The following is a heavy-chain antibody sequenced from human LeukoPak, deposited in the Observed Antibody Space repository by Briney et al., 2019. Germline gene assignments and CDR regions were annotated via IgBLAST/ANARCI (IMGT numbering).Heavy chain of an antibody. CDR2: ISSSSSYI. CDR1: GFTFSSYS. Sequence: GGSLRLSCAASGFTFSSYSMNWVRQAPGKGLEWVSSISSSSSYIYYADSVKGRFTISRDNAKNSLYLQMNSLRAEDTAVYYCARYYYDRSGYPNFDYWGQGTLVTVSS. J-gene: IGHJ4*02. CDR3: ARYYYDRSGYPNFDY. V-gene: IGHV3-21*01. D-gene: IGHD3-22*01.